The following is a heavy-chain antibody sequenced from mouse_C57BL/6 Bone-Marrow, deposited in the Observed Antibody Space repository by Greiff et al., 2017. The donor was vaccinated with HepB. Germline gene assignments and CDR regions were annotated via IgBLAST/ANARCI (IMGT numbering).Heavy chain of an antibody. D-gene: IGHD1-1*01. V-gene: IGHV1-15*01. CDR3: TKGGITTVVTDWYFDV. CDR2: IDPETGGT. J-gene: IGHJ1*03. CDR1: GYTFTDYE. Sequence: QVQLQQSGAELVRPGASVTLSCKASGYTFTDYEMHWVKQTPVHGLEWIGAIDPETGGTAYNQKFKGKAILTADKSSSKAYMELRSLTSEDSAVYYCTKGGITTVVTDWYFDVWGTGTTVTVSS.